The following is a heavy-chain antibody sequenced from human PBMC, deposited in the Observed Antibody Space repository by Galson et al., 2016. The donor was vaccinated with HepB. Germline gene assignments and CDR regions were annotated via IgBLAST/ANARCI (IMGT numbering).Heavy chain of an antibody. CDR2: IKCRADSGSR. CDR1: GFTFSTAW. V-gene: IGHV3-15*01. D-gene: IGHD3-9*01. J-gene: IGHJ4*02. Sequence: SLRLSCAASGFTFSTAWMTWVRQAPGKGLEWVGFIKCRADSGSRDYAATVIGRFTVSRDDSKNTLYLQMNSLKSEDTAVYFCATVANDKILTGYSYFDFWGRGALVTVSS. CDR3: ATVANDKILTGYSYFDF.